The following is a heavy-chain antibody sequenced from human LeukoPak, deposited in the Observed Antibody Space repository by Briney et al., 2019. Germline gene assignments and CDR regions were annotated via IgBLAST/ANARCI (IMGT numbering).Heavy chain of an antibody. J-gene: IGHJ6*02. CDR2: IGTDGDT. CDR1: GFTFSSYD. CDR3: ARAVGRSSGWYAPYYYYYYGMDV. V-gene: IGHV3-13*01. D-gene: IGHD6-19*01. Sequence: HPGGSLRLSCAASGFTFSSYDMHWVRHATGKGLEWVSAIGTDGDTYYPGSVKGRFTISRENAKNSLYLQMNSLRAEDTAVYYCARAVGRSSGWYAPYYYYYYGMDVWGQGTTVTVSS.